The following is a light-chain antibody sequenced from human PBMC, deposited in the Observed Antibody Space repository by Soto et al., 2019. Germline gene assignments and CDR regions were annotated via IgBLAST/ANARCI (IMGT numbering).Light chain of an antibody. J-gene: IGKJ1*01. V-gene: IGKV3-15*01. CDR3: QQYDKWQA. CDR1: QSVSRN. Sequence: EIVMTQSPATLSVSPGERATVSCRASQSVSRNVAWFQHKPGQAPRLLIYGASTRASGIPARFSGGGSGTEFTRTISSLQSEDFAVYYCQQYDKWQAFGQGTKVEIK. CDR2: GAS.